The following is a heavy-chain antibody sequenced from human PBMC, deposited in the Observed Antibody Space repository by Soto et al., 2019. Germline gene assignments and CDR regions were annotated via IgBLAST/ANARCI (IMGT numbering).Heavy chain of an antibody. Sequence: GGSLRLSCAASGFTFSSYSMNWVRQAPGKGLEWVSSISSSSYIYYADSVKGRFTISRDNAKNSLYLQMNSLRAEDTAVYYCASVGYSYGTGFDYWGQGTLVTVSS. J-gene: IGHJ4*02. CDR1: GFTFSSYS. V-gene: IGHV3-21*01. CDR2: ISSSSYI. CDR3: ASVGYSYGTGFDY. D-gene: IGHD5-18*01.